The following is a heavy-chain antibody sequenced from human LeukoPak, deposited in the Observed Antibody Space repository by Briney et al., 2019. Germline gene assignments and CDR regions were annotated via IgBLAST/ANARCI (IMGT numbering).Heavy chain of an antibody. V-gene: IGHV4-39*01. J-gene: IGHJ4*02. D-gene: IGHD1-26*01. CDR2: IYYSGST. CDR1: GGSISSVTYY. CDR3: ARNASDSGTSYFDY. Sequence: PSETLSLTCTVSGGSISSVTYYWGWIRQPPGKGLEWIGSIYYSGSTSYNPSLKSRVTISVDTSKNQFSLKLDSVTAADTAVYYCARNASDSGTSYFDYWGQGTLVTVSS.